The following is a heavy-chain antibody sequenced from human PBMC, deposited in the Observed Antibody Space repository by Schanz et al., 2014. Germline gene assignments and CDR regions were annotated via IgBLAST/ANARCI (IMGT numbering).Heavy chain of an antibody. CDR2: VCYDGSKK. J-gene: IGHJ3*02. CDR1: GFTFSSYG. D-gene: IGHD3-3*01. CDR3: ARVGGTYYDFWSGVPPTVMHDGFDI. Sequence: LVESGGGVVQPGRSLRLSCAASGFTFSSYGMHWVRQVPGKGLEWVAVVCYDGSKKYYADSVKGRFTTSRDNSKNTMYLQMNSLRAEDTAVFYCARVGGTYYDFWSGVPPTVMHDGFDIWGQGTMVTVS. V-gene: IGHV3-33*01.